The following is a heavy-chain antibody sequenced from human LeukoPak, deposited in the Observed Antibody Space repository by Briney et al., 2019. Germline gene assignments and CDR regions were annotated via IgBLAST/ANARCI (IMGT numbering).Heavy chain of an antibody. J-gene: IGHJ4*02. V-gene: IGHV4-59*11. CDR1: GASLNTHY. CDR2: MLDTVTT. D-gene: IGHD5-18*01. Sequence: SETLSLTCAVSGASLNTHYWSWIPQPPGEGRGWSGYMLDTVTTKDNPSHKSRFTLSADTSKNQFSLRLTSVTAADTAVYYGATKKRGNIFGYFDFWGQGIPVTVSS. CDR3: ATKKRGNIFGYFDF.